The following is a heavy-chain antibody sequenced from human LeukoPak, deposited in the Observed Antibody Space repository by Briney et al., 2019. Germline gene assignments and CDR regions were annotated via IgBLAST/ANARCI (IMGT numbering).Heavy chain of an antibody. V-gene: IGHV3-74*01. Sequence: GGSLRLSCAVSGFTFSIYWMHWVRQAPGKGLVWVSHINSDGSTATYADSVKGRFTISRDNAKNTLHLQMNSLRAEDTAVYYCVRDRHYSADYWGQGTLVTVSS. CDR1: GFTFSIYW. J-gene: IGHJ4*02. CDR3: VRDRHYSADY. D-gene: IGHD2-15*01. CDR2: INSDGSTA.